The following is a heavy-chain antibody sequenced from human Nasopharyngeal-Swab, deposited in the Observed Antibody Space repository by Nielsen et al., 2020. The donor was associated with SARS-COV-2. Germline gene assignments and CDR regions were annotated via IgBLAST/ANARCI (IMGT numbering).Heavy chain of an antibody. Sequence: SETLSLTCTVSGGSISSGDYYWSWIRQPPGKGLEWIGYIYYSGSTYYNPSLKSRVTISVDTSKNQFSLKLSSVTAAATVDYYSAILYYYYYMDVWGKGTTVTVSS. V-gene: IGHV4-30-4*01. CDR3: AILYYYYYMDV. J-gene: IGHJ6*03. CDR2: IYYSGST. D-gene: IGHD3-10*01. CDR1: GGSISSGDYY.